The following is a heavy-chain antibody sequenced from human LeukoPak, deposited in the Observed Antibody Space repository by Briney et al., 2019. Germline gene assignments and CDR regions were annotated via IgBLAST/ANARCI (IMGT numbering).Heavy chain of an antibody. D-gene: IGHD3-22*01. Sequence: GASVKVSCKASGYTFTIYGISWVRQAPGQGLEWMGWISAYNGNTNYAQKLQGRVTMTTDTSTSTAYMELRSLRSDDTAVYYCARVNYYDSSGYYYAHLDYWGQGTLVTVSS. CDR1: GYTFTIYG. J-gene: IGHJ4*02. CDR3: ARVNYYDSSGYYYAHLDY. V-gene: IGHV1-18*01. CDR2: ISAYNGNT.